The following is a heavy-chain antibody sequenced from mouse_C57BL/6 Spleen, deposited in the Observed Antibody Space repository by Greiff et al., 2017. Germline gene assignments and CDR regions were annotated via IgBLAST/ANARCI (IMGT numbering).Heavy chain of an antibody. Sequence: EVKLVESEGGLVQPGSSMKLSCTASGFTFSDYYMAWVRQVPEKGLEWVANINYDGSSTYYLDSLKSRFIISRDNAKNILYLQMSSLKSEDTATYYCARDNYGSSYDYAMDDWGQGTSVTVSS. CDR2: INYDGSST. CDR1: GFTFSDYY. V-gene: IGHV5-16*01. CDR3: ARDNYGSSYDYAMDD. D-gene: IGHD1-1*01. J-gene: IGHJ4*01.